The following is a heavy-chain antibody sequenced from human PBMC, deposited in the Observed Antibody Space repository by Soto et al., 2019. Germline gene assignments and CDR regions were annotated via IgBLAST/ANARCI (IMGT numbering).Heavy chain of an antibody. CDR3: ARERLAATGTLLDY. CDR2: IRSGSSSI. J-gene: IGHJ4*02. V-gene: IGHV3-48*02. Sequence: GGSLRLSCAASGFTFSDFTMNWVRQAPGKGLEWISYIRSGSSSIYYADSVKGRFTISRDDAKNSLSLRMNSLRDEDTAVYYCARERLAATGTLLDYWGQGTLVTVSS. D-gene: IGHD6-13*01. CDR1: GFTFSDFT.